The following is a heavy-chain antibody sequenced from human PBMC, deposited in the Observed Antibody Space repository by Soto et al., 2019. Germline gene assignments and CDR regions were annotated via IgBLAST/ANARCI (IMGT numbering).Heavy chain of an antibody. CDR2: INPSGGST. D-gene: IGHD3-3*01. CDR1: GYTFTSYY. J-gene: IGHJ4*02. V-gene: IGHV1-46*04. CDR3: ARAPPPYDFWSGYYINYFDC. Sequence: QVQLVQSGAEVKKPGASVKVSCKASGYTFTSYYMHWVRQAPGQGLEWMGIINPSGGSTSYAQKLQGRVTMTRDTSTSTVYMELSSLRSEDTAVYYCARAPPPYDFWSGYYINYFDCWGQGTLVTVSS.